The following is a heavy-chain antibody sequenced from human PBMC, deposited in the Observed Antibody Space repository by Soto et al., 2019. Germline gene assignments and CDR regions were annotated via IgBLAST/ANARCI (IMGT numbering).Heavy chain of an antibody. CDR1: GFTFKDVW. D-gene: IGHD6-19*01. J-gene: IGHJ4*02. CDR2: IKTKGDGGTP. Sequence: EVQLVESGGGFVKPGGSLRLSCAASGFTFKDVWMNWVRQAPGKGLEWVGRIKTKGDGGTPEYAAPVKGRFTISRDDSKDTMYLQMNSLKSEDTALYYCTTDLWLNGYWGQGTMVTVSS. CDR3: TTDLWLNGY. V-gene: IGHV3-15*07.